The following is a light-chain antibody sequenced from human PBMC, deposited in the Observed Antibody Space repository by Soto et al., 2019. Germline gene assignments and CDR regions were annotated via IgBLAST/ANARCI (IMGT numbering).Light chain of an antibody. Sequence: QPVLTQSPSASASLGASVRLTCTLTSGPSTYAIAWHQQQPDKGPRYLMKVNSDGSHTKGDDVPDRFSGSSSGALRYLSISNLQSEDEADYYCQTWGTAIVVFGGGTKLTVL. CDR2: VNSDGSH. V-gene: IGLV4-69*02. J-gene: IGLJ2*01. CDR1: SGPSTYA. CDR3: QTWGTAIVV.